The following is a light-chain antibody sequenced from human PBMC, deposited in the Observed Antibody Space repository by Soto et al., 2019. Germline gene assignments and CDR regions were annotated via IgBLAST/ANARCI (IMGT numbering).Light chain of an antibody. CDR2: ANT. CDR3: QSYDSSLSGYV. J-gene: IGLJ1*01. Sequence: QSALTQPPSVSGAPGQRVTISCTGSSSNIGAGYDVHWYQQLPGTAPKLIIYANTNRPSGVPGRFSGSKSGTSASLAITGLQAEDEADYYCQSYDSSLSGYVFGTGTKVTVL. CDR1: SSNIGAGYD. V-gene: IGLV1-40*01.